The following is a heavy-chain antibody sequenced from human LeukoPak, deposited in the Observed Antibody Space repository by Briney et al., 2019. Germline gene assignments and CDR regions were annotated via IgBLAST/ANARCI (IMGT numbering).Heavy chain of an antibody. CDR1: GGSISSGSYY. CDR3: AREAPGARPHFDY. CDR2: IYTSGST. Sequence: SQTLSLTCTVSGGSISSGSYYWSWIRQPAGKGLEWIGRIYTSGSTNYNPSLKSRVTISVDTSKNQFSLKLSSVTAADTAVYYCAREAPGARPHFDYWGQGTLVTVSS. D-gene: IGHD1-26*01. V-gene: IGHV4-61*02. J-gene: IGHJ4*02.